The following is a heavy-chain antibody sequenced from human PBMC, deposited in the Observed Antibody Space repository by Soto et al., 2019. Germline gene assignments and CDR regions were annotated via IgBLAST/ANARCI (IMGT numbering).Heavy chain of an antibody. CDR3: ARARWYDAFDV. Sequence: SETLSLTCAVSGFFISSGNYWGWIRKPPGKGLEWIGSIFHGGNTYYNPSLKSRVTISVDMSKNQFSLKLNSVTTADTAVYYCARARWYDAFDVWGQGTVVTVS. J-gene: IGHJ3*01. D-gene: IGHD2-15*01. V-gene: IGHV4-38-2*01. CDR2: IFHGGNT. CDR1: GFFISSGNY.